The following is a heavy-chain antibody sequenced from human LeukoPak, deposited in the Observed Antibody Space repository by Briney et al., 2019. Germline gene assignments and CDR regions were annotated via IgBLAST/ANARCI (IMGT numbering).Heavy chain of an antibody. CDR1: GFTFSRYA. CDR3: ARDNADRNMGNAFDY. Sequence: GGSLRLSCAASGFTFSRYAMHWVCQAPGKGLEWVSDIFSDRSDKFYADSVRGRFTISRDDSKNTLYLQISSLRVEDTALYYCARDNADRNMGNAFDYWGQGTLVTVSS. J-gene: IGHJ4*02. V-gene: IGHV3-30*04. CDR2: IFSDRSDK. D-gene: IGHD1-26*01.